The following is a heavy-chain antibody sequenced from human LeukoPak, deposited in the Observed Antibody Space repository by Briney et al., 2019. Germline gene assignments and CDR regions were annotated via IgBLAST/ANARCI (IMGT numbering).Heavy chain of an antibody. CDR1: GFTFSSYW. V-gene: IGHV3-7*01. CDR3: ARERLQYSSARSGYYGMDV. D-gene: IGHD6-19*01. CDR2: IKQDGSDK. Sequence: GGSLRLSCAASGFTFSSYWMSWVRQAPGKGPEWVANIKQDGSDKYYVDSVKGRFTISRDNAKNSLYLQMNNLRAEDTAVYYCARERLQYSSARSGYYGMDVWGQGTTVIVSS. J-gene: IGHJ6*02.